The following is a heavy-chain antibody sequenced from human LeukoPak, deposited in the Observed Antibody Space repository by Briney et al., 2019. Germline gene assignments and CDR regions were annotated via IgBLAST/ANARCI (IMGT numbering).Heavy chain of an antibody. CDR1: GYTFTSYG. J-gene: IGHJ4*02. Sequence: ASVKVSCKASGYTFTSYGISWVRQAPGQGLEWMGWISAYNGNTNYAQKLQGRVTMTTDPSTSTAYMELRSLRSDDTAVYYCARVRGYYDSSGPRDYWGQGTLVTVSS. D-gene: IGHD3-22*01. CDR3: ARVRGYYDSSGPRDY. CDR2: ISAYNGNT. V-gene: IGHV1-18*01.